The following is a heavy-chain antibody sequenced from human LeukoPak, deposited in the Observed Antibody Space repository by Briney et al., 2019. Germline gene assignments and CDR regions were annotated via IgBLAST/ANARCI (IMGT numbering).Heavy chain of an antibody. V-gene: IGHV1-3*01. CDR3: ARLVVPAAPGYYYGMDV. J-gene: IGHJ6*04. Sequence: ASVKVSCKASGYTFTSYAMHWVRQAPGQRLEWMGWIDAGNGNTKYSQKFQGRVTITRDTSASTAYMELSSLRSEDTAVHYCARLVVPAAPGYYYGMDVWGKGTTVTVSS. D-gene: IGHD2-2*01. CDR2: IDAGNGNT. CDR1: GYTFTSYA.